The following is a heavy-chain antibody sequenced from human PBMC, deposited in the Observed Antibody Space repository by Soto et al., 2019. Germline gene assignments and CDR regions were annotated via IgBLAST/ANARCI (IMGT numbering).Heavy chain of an antibody. V-gene: IGHV1-8*01. Sequence: ASVKVSCKASGYTFTNFGISWVRQAPGQGLEWMGWISAYSGNTGYAQKFQGRVTMTRNTSISTAYMELSSLRSEDTAVYYCARGGYSSGWTKTAGYYYYGMDVWGQGTTVTVSS. D-gene: IGHD6-19*01. CDR3: ARGGYSSGWTKTAGYYYYGMDV. J-gene: IGHJ6*02. CDR1: GYTFTNFG. CDR2: ISAYSGNT.